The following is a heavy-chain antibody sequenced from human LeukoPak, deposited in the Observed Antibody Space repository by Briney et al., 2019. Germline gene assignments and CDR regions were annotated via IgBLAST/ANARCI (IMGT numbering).Heavy chain of an antibody. J-gene: IGHJ6*03. CDR2: ISAYNGNT. V-gene: IGHV1-18*01. Sequence: ASVKVSCKASGYTFTSYGISWVRQAPGQGLEWMGWISAYNGNTNYAQKLQGRVTMTTDTSTSTAYMELRSLRSDDTAVYYCARELGRITMVRGVPDYYYYYYMDVWGKGTTVTISS. CDR1: GYTFTSYG. CDR3: ARELGRITMVRGVPDYYYYYYMDV. D-gene: IGHD3-10*01.